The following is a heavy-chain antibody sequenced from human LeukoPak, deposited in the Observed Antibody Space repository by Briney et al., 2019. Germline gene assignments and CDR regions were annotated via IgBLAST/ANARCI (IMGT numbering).Heavy chain of an antibody. Sequence: GGSLRLSCAVSGFTFSTYWMNWVRQAPGKGPEWVANIKPDGSEKFYVDSVKGRFTISRDNAKNSLYLQMNSLRAEDTAVYYCGRDRYGGYGDDAFAIWGQGTMVTVSS. D-gene: IGHD5-12*01. J-gene: IGHJ3*02. CDR2: IKPDGSEK. V-gene: IGHV3-7*03. CDR3: GRDRYGGYGDDAFAI. CDR1: GFTFSTYW.